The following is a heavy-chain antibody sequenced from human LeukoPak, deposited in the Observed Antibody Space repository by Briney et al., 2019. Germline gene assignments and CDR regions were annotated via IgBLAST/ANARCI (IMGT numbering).Heavy chain of an antibody. CDR1: GYTFTSYY. J-gene: IGHJ4*02. CDR2: INPSGGST. CDR3: ARVARVGRDYFDY. Sequence: ASVKVSCKAPGYTFTSYYMHWVRQAPGQGLEWMGIINPSGGSTSYAQKFQGRVTMTRDMSTSTVYMELSSLRSEGTAVYYCARVARVGRDYFDYWGQGTLVTVSS. D-gene: IGHD1-26*01. V-gene: IGHV1-46*01.